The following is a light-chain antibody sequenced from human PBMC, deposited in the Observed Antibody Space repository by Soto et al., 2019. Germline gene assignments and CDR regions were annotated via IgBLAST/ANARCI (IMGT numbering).Light chain of an antibody. V-gene: IGKV3-20*01. CDR3: QQYGSSPVA. CDR2: GSS. Sequence: DIVLTQSPGTLSLSPGERATHSCRASQSVSSSYLAWYQQKPGQAPRLLIYGSSSRATATPSRFSGSGSGTDFTLTISRLEPEDFAVYFCQQYGSSPVAFGQGTKVEIK. J-gene: IGKJ1*01. CDR1: QSVSSSY.